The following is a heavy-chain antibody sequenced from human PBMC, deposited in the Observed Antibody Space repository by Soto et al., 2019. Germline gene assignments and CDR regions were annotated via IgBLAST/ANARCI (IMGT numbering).Heavy chain of an antibody. CDR1: GGSISSGGYY. CDR2: IYYSGST. V-gene: IGHV4-31*03. Sequence: QVQLQESGPGLVKPSQTLSLTCTVSGGSISSGGYYWSWIRQHPGKGLEWIGYIYYSGSTYYNPSPKSRVTISVATSKNQFSLKLSSVTAADTAVYYCARGRGTVPNFDYWGQGTLVTVSS. D-gene: IGHD1-1*01. J-gene: IGHJ4*02. CDR3: ARGRGTVPNFDY.